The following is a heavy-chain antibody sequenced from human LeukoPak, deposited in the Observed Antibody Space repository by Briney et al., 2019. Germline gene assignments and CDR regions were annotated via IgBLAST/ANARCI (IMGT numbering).Heavy chain of an antibody. CDR1: GFTFSSYD. CDR3: ARGHHGAGFDY. V-gene: IGHV3-13*01. J-gene: IGHJ4*02. D-gene: IGHD4-17*01. CDR2: IGTAGDT. Sequence: PGGSLRLSCAASGFTFSSYDMHWVRQATGKGLEWVSAIGTAGDTYYPGSVKGRFTISRENAKNSLYLQMNSLRAGDTAVYYCARGHHGAGFDYWGQGTLVTVSS.